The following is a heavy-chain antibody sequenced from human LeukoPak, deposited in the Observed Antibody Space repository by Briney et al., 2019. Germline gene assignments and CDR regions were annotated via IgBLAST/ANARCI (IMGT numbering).Heavy chain of an antibody. D-gene: IGHD6-19*01. CDR1: GFTFSSYW. Sequence: GGSLRLSCAASGFTFSSYWMTWVRQAPGKGLQWVANIKQDGSEKNYVDSVKGRFTISRDNAKNSLYLQMNSLRAEDTAVYYCARDRYSSAGGYYYYYMDVWGKGTTVTVSS. J-gene: IGHJ6*03. V-gene: IGHV3-7*01. CDR3: ARDRYSSAGGYYYYYMDV. CDR2: IKQDGSEK.